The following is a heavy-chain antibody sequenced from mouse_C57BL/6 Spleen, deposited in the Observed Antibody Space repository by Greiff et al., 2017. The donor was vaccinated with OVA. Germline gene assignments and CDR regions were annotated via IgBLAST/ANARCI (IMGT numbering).Heavy chain of an antibody. J-gene: IGHJ2*01. CDR2: ISYDGSN. Sequence: EVKLQESGPGLVKPSQSLSLTCSVTGYSITSGYYWNWIRQFPGNKLEWMGYISYDGSNNYNPSLKNRISITRDTSKNQFFLKLNSVTTEDTATYYCAREMRLRFYFDYWGQGTTLTVSS. V-gene: IGHV3-6*01. CDR1: GYSITSGYY. CDR3: AREMRLRFYFDY. D-gene: IGHD1-1*01.